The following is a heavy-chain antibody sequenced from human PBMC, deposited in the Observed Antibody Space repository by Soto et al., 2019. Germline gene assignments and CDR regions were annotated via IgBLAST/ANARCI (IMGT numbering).Heavy chain of an antibody. CDR3: AVTPLRSNWPWIGFDY. J-gene: IGHJ4*02. Sequence: PGGSLRLSCSGSGFTFGDYAVSWLRQAPGKGLEWVGFIRTKTYGGTTEYAASVRGRFTISRDDSKRIAYVQMNSLTTEDTAVYYCAVTPLRSNWPWIGFDYWGQGTLVTVSS. CDR2: IRTKTYGGTT. CDR1: GFTFGDYA. D-gene: IGHD1-20*01. V-gene: IGHV3-49*03.